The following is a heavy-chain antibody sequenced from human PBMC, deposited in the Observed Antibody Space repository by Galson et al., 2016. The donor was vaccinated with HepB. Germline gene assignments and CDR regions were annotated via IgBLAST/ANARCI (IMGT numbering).Heavy chain of an antibody. D-gene: IGHD2-21*02. J-gene: IGHJ4*02. CDR2: ISSSISTI. Sequence: SLRLSCAASGFTFSSYSMNWVRQAPGKGLEWVSYISSSISTIYYADSVKGRFTISRDNAKNSLYLQMNSLRAEDTAVYYCARDTLATDFDYWGQGTLVTVSS. CDR1: GFTFSSYS. V-gene: IGHV3-48*04. CDR3: ARDTLATDFDY.